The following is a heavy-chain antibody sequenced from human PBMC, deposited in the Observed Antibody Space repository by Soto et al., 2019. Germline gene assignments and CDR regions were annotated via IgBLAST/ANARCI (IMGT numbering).Heavy chain of an antibody. J-gene: IGHJ5*02. CDR1: GFTFSSYW. Sequence: GGSLRLSCAASGFTFSSYWMHWVRQAPGRGLVWVSRINSDGSTTNYADSVRGRFSISRDNAKNTVYLQMNSLRAEDTAVYYCATHYYDFWSGYYFDNWGQGTLVTVSS. D-gene: IGHD3-3*01. CDR2: INSDGSTT. CDR3: ATHYYDFWSGYYFDN. V-gene: IGHV3-74*01.